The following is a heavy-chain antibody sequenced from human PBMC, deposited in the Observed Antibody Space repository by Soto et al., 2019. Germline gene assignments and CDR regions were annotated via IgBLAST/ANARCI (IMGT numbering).Heavy chain of an antibody. D-gene: IGHD3-16*01. CDR2: IIPIFGTA. Sequence: QVQLVQSGAEVKKPGSSVKVSCKASGGTFSSYAISWVRQAPVQGLKWMGGIIPIFGTANYAQKFQGRVTLTAHKSTSTAYMELSSLRSEDTAVYYCASTSSYAPDAFDIWGQGTMVTVSS. CDR1: GGTFSSYA. J-gene: IGHJ3*02. CDR3: ASTSSYAPDAFDI. V-gene: IGHV1-69*06.